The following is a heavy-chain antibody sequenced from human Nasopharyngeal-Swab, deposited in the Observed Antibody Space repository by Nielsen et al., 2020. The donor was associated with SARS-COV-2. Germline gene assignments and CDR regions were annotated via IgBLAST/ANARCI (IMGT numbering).Heavy chain of an antibody. CDR3: AREDGIAAAGTDY. J-gene: IGHJ4*02. V-gene: IGHV1-18*01. CDR2: ISAYNGNT. D-gene: IGHD6-13*01. CDR1: GYTFTSYG. Sequence: ASVKVSCKASGYTFTSYGISWVRQAPGQGLEWMGWISAYNGNTNYAQKLQGRVTMTTDTSTSTACMELRSLRSDDTAVYYCAREDGIAAAGTDYWGQGTLVTVSS.